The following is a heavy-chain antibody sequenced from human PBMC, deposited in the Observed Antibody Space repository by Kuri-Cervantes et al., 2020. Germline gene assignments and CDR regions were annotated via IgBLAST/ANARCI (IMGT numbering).Heavy chain of an antibody. CDR1: GFTFSSFG. D-gene: IGHD3-16*01. J-gene: IGHJ3*02. CDR3: AKEGDSRGGGFDI. CDR2: IWYDGSNK. Sequence: GESLKISCAASGFTFSSFGMHWVRQAPGKGLEWVAVIWYDGSNKYYADSVKGRFTISRDNSKNTLYLQMNSLRTEDTAVYYCAKEGDSRGGGFDIWGQGTMVTVSS. V-gene: IGHV3-30*02.